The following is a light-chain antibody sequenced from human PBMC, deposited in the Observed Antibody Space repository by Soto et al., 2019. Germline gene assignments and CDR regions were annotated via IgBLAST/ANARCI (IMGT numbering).Light chain of an antibody. J-gene: IGLJ1*01. CDR3: SSYTSSSTLYV. Sequence: QSVLTQPASVSGSPGQSITISCTGTSSDVGGYNYVSWYQQHPGKAPKLMIYDVSNRPSGVSNRLSGSKSGNTASLTISGLQAEDEADYYCSSYTSSSTLYVFGTGTKVNVL. CDR1: SSDVGGYNY. V-gene: IGLV2-14*01. CDR2: DVS.